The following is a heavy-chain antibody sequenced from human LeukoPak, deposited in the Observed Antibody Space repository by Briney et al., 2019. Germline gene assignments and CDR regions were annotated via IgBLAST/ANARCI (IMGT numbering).Heavy chain of an antibody. V-gene: IGHV3-48*04. D-gene: IGHD3-10*01. CDR2: ISSSGSTI. CDR1: GFTFTTYS. Sequence: GGSLRLSCAASGFTFTTYSMNWVRQAPGKGLEWVSYISSSGSTIYYADSVKGRFTISRDNAKNSLYLQMNSLRAEDTAVYYCASVGGYGSGRAVDYWGQGTLVTVSS. CDR3: ASVGGYGSGRAVDY. J-gene: IGHJ4*02.